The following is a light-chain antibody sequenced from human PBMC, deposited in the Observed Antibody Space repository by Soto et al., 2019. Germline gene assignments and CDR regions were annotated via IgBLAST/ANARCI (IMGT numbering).Light chain of an antibody. CDR3: QKYNSAFT. V-gene: IGKV3-15*01. CDR1: QSVLNN. CDR2: GAS. Sequence: EIVVTPSPAILSVSPGERVTLSCRASQSVLNNLAWYQQKLGQAPRLLIYGASTRATGIPPRFSGSGSGTDFTLTISSLQPEDVATDDCQKYNSAFTFGQGTRLEIK. J-gene: IGKJ5*01.